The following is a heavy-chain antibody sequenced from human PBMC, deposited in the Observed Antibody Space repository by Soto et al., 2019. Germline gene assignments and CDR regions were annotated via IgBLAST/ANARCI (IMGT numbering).Heavy chain of an antibody. D-gene: IGHD2-2*01. Sequence: QVQLVQSGAEVKKPGASVKVSCKASGYTFTSYGISWVRQAPGQGLEWMGWISAYNGNTNYAQKLQGRVTMTTDTSTSTAYVELRSLRSDDTAVYYCARATSMAFVYYYMDVWGKGTTVTVSS. J-gene: IGHJ6*03. V-gene: IGHV1-18*01. CDR3: ARATSMAFVYYYMDV. CDR2: ISAYNGNT. CDR1: GYTFTSYG.